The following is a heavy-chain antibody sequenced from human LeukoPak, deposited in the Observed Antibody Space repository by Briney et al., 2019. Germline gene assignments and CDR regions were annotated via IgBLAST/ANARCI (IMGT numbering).Heavy chain of an antibody. Sequence: PGGSLRLSCAASGFTFSSYAMHWVRQAPGKGLEWVAVISYDGSNKKYADSVKGRFTISRDNSKNTLYLQMNSLRAEDTAVYYCARERKDYFDYWGQGTLVTVSS. J-gene: IGHJ4*02. V-gene: IGHV3-30*04. CDR1: GFTFSSYA. CDR3: ARERKDYFDY. CDR2: ISYDGSNK.